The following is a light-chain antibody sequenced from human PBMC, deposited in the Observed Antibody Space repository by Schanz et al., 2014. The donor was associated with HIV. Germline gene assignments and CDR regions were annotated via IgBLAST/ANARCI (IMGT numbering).Light chain of an antibody. Sequence: QSALTQPPSASGSPGQSVTISCTGTSSDVGGYNYVSWYQQHPGKAPKLMIYEVSKRPSGVPDRFSGSKSGTTASLTIAGLRPEDEGDYYCSSYTSTNTVIFAGGTKLTVL. J-gene: IGLJ2*01. CDR2: EVS. V-gene: IGLV2-8*01. CDR3: SSYTSTNTVI. CDR1: SSDVGGYNY.